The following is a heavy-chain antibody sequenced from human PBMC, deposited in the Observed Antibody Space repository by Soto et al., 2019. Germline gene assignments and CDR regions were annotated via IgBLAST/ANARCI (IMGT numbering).Heavy chain of an antibody. Sequence: SETLSLTCTVSGGSISSYYWSWIRQPPGKGLEWIGYIYYSGDTNYNPSLKSRLSLSIDRTRNQFSLSLSSMTAADKAVYHCARGGGYDSFDFWGQGIQVTVS. CDR2: IYYSGDT. CDR3: ARGGGYDSFDF. D-gene: IGHD2-15*01. J-gene: IGHJ4*02. CDR1: GGSISSYY. V-gene: IGHV4-59*12.